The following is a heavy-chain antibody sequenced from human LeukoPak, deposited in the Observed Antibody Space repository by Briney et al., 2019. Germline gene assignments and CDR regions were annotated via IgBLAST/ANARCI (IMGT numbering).Heavy chain of an antibody. CDR1: GYTFTGYY. D-gene: IGHD1-26*01. Sequence: ALVKVSCKASGYTFTGYYMHWVRQAPGQGLEWMGWINPNSGGTNYAQKFQSRVTMTRDTSISTAYMELSRLRSDDTAVYYCARDIVGATTKYWFDPWGQGTLVTVSS. CDR2: INPNSGGT. V-gene: IGHV1-2*02. J-gene: IGHJ5*02. CDR3: ARDIVGATTKYWFDP.